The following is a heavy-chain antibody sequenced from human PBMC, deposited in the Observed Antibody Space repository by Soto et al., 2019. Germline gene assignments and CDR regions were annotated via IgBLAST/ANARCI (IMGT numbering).Heavy chain of an antibody. CDR3: ARDRNTLYGMDV. D-gene: IGHD2-2*02. CDR2: IYSGSST. J-gene: IGHJ6*02. V-gene: IGHV3-66*01. CDR1: GFTLSSFF. Sequence: PGGSLRLSCAASGFTLSSFFMHWVRQAPGKGLEWVSFIYSGSSTYYADSVKGRFTISRDNSKNTLYLQMNSLRAEDTAVYYCARDRNTLYGMDVWGQGTTVTAP.